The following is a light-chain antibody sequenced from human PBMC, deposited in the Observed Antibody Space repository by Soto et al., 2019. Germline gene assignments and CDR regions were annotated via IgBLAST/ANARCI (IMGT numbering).Light chain of an antibody. J-gene: IGLJ2*01. V-gene: IGLV1-47*01. Sequence: QSVLTQAPSASGTPGQRVTISCSGSSSNIGSNYVYWYQQLPGTAPKLLIYRNNQRPSGVPARFSGSKSGSSASLAISGLRSDDEADDYCAAWGDSPSGRVVFGGGTKLTVL. CDR1: SSNIGSNY. CDR2: RNN. CDR3: AAWGDSPSGRVV.